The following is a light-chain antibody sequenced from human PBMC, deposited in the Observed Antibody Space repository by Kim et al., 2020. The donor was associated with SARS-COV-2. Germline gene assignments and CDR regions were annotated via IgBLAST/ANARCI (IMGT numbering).Light chain of an antibody. CDR2: GNS. J-gene: IGLJ2*01. CDR3: QSYDSSLSGSV. V-gene: IGLV1-40*01. Sequence: VTISSTGSSSNIGEGYDVHWYQQLPGKAPKHLIYGNSNRPSGVPDRFSGSKSGTSASLAITGLQAEDEADYYCQSYDSSLSGSVFGGGTKVTVL. CDR1: SSNIGEGYD.